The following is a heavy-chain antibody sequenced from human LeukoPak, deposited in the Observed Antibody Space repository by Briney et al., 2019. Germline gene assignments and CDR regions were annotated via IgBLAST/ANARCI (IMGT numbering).Heavy chain of an antibody. J-gene: IGHJ4*02. D-gene: IGHD2-2*01. V-gene: IGHV3-33*06. CDR3: ANHLACGSTSCPSFDY. CDR2: TWYDGSTE. CDR1: GFTFSSYG. Sequence: GGSLRLSCAASGFTFSSYGMHWVRQAPGEGLEWVAVTWYDGSTEYYGDPVKGRFTISRDNSKNTLYLQMNSLRAEDTAVYYCANHLACGSTSCPSFDYWGQGTLVTVSS.